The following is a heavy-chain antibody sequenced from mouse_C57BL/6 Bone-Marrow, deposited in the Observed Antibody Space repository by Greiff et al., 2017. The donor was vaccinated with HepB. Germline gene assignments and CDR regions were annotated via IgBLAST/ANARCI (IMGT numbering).Heavy chain of an antibody. CDR2: IYPGSGST. V-gene: IGHV1-55*01. CDR1: GYTFTSYW. J-gene: IGHJ3*01. Sequence: QVHVKQPGAELVKPGASVKMSCKASGYTFTSYWITWVKQRPGQGLEWIGDIYPGSGSTNYNEKFKSKATLTVDTSSSTAYMQLSSLTSEDSAVYYCAREGRGYDYDWFAYWGQGTLVTVSA. D-gene: IGHD2-4*01. CDR3: AREGRGYDYDWFAY.